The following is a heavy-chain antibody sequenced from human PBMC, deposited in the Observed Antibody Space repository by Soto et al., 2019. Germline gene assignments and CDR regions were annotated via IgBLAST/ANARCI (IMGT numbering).Heavy chain of an antibody. V-gene: IGHV1-3*01. CDR1: GYTFTSYA. J-gene: IGHJ4*02. CDR2: INAGNGNT. CDR3: AREKSSGRNLLPIDY. Sequence: GASVKVSCKASGYTFTSYAMHWVRQAPGQRLEWMGWINAGNGNTKYSQKFQGRVTITRDTSASTAYMELSSLRSEDTAVYYCAREKSSGRNLLPIDYWGQGTLVTVSS. D-gene: IGHD6-19*01.